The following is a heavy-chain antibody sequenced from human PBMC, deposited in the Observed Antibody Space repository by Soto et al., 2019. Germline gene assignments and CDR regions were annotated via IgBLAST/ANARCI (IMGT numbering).Heavy chain of an antibody. CDR1: GFNFDDHA. Sequence: EVQLVESGGGLAQPGWSRRLSCAASGFNFDDHAMHWVRQAPGKGLEWVSGISWNSVTINYADSVKGRFTISRDNAKRTLHLQMNSMGPEDTAIYYCGRSSGSQPREGWFDPWGQGTLVTVS. CDR2: ISWNSVTI. D-gene: IGHD1-26*01. J-gene: IGHJ5*02. V-gene: IGHV3-9*01. CDR3: GRSSGSQPREGWFDP.